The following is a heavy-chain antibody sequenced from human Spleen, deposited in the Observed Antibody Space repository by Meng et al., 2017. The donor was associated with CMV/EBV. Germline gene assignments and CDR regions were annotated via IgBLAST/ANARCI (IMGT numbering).Heavy chain of an antibody. J-gene: IGHJ4*02. CDR2: INHSGST. CDR3: ARGGQKSRVSGVAVYYFDY. D-gene: IGHD3-3*01. CDR1: GGPLSGYY. V-gene: IGHV4-34*01. Sequence: SETLSLTCAVYGGPLSGYYWSWIRQPPGKGLEWIGEINHSGSTNYNPSLRSRVTISLDTSKKQFSLNLTSVTAADTAVYYCARGGQKSRVSGVAVYYFDYWGQGTPVTVSS.